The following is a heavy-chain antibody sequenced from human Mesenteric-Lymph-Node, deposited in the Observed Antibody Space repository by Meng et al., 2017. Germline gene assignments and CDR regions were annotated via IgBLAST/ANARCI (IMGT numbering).Heavy chain of an antibody. D-gene: IGHD4-17*01. CDR3: ARPNHDGAYGFGFDY. V-gene: IGHV3-30*01. Sequence: GGSLRLSCAASGFTFSSYAMHWVRQAPGKGLEWVAVISYDGSNKYYADSVKGRFTISRDNSKNTLSLQMNSLRAEDTAVYYFARPNHDGAYGFGFDYWGQGTRSPSPQ. CDR2: ISYDGSNK. CDR1: GFTFSSYA. J-gene: IGHJ4*02.